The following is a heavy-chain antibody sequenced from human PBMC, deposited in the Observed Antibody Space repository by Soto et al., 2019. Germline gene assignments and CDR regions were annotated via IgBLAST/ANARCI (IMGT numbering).Heavy chain of an antibody. Sequence: PSETLSLTCTVSGGSISSGDYYWSWIRQPPGKGLEWIGYIYYSGSTYYNPSLKSRVTISVDTSKNQFSLKLSSVTAADAAVYYCARALWSSGQELRFLRVRPLLYFDYWGQGTLVTVSS. D-gene: IGHD3-3*01. V-gene: IGHV4-30-4*01. CDR1: GGSISSGDYY. CDR3: ARALWSSGQELRFLRVRPLLYFDY. J-gene: IGHJ4*02. CDR2: IYYSGST.